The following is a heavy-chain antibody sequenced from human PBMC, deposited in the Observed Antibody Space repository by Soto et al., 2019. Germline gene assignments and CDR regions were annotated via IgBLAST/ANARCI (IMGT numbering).Heavy chain of an antibody. CDR2: ISAYNGNT. CDR3: ARSTAAAGYSGMDF. Sequence: GASVQVSCMASGYTFTSYGISWVRQAPGQGLEWMGWISAYNGNTNYAQKLQGRVTMTTDTSTSTAYMELRSLRSDDTAVYYCARSTAAAGYSGMDFWGQGTMVTVSS. J-gene: IGHJ6*02. V-gene: IGHV1-18*04. D-gene: IGHD6-13*01. CDR1: GYTFTSYG.